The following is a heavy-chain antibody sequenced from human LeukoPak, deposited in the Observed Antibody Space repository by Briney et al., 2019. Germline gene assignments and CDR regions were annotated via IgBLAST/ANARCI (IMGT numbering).Heavy chain of an antibody. CDR1: GFTFSSYE. J-gene: IGHJ4*02. CDR3: ARTKEMASISHFDS. V-gene: IGHV3-48*03. CDR2: IDSSGSNI. D-gene: IGHD5-24*01. Sequence: PGGSLRLSCAASGFTFSSYEMNWVRQAPGKGLEWVSYIDSSGSNINYADSVKGRFTISRDNAKNSLYLQMNSLRAEDTAVYYCARTKEMASISHFDSWGQGTLVTVSS.